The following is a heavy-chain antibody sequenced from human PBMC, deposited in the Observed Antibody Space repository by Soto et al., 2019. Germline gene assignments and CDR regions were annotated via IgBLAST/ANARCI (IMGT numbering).Heavy chain of an antibody. D-gene: IGHD5-12*01. CDR3: VKDRVPGAYGNYYGMDV. CDR1: GFTFNNSG. Sequence: QVQLVESGGGVVQPGRSLRLSCRVSGFTFNNSGMHWVRQAPGKGLEWLAVISYDGSDKYYADSVKGRVIISRDNSKNTLNVEMNSMGAEDTAIYYCVKDRVPGAYGNYYGMDVWGQGTTVTVSS. V-gene: IGHV3-30*18. J-gene: IGHJ6*02. CDR2: ISYDGSDK.